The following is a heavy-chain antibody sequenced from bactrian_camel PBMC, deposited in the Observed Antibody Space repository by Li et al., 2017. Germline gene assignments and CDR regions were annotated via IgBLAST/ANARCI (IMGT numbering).Heavy chain of an antibody. CDR2: IDSDDGI. D-gene: IGHD1*01. J-gene: IGHJ4*01. V-gene: IGHV3S42*01. Sequence: VQLVESGGGSVQAGESLRLSCTAPGFTSNRCGVRWFRQATGKQREWVSTIDSDDGIGYQDSVKGRFTISKDLDEKTLYLQMTDVKPEDSATYYCVADPWTLRLPLPVGSSPRDWGQGTQVTVS. CDR3: VADPWTLRLPLPVGSSPRD. CDR1: GFTSNRCG.